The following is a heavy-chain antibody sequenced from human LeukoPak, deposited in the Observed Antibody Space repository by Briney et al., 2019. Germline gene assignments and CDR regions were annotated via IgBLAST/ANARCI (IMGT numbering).Heavy chain of an antibody. J-gene: IGHJ4*02. CDR1: GGSFSGYY. D-gene: IGHD2-2*02. V-gene: IGHV4-34*01. CDR3: ARSWAPGYCTSTSCYNFDY. Sequence: SETLSLTCAVYGGSFSGYYWGWIRQPPGKGLEWIGLIYYSGRTYYNPSLKSRLTISVDTSKNEFSLKLSSVTAADTAVYYCARSWAPGYCTSTSCYNFDYWGQGALVTVSS. CDR2: IYYSGRT.